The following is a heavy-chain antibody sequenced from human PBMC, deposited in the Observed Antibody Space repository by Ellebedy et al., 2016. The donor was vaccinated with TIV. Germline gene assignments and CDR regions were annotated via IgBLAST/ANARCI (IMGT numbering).Heavy chain of an antibody. D-gene: IGHD4-11*01. CDR3: VRDFSTADYRDY. CDR2: INPIGGST. Sequence: ASVKVSCKASGYTFTSYFIYWVRQAPGQGLEWMGVINPIGGSTTYAQKFQGRVAMTRDTSTSTVYMELSSLRSEDTAVYYCVRDFSTADYRDYWGQGTLVTVSS. J-gene: IGHJ4*02. CDR1: GYTFTSYF. V-gene: IGHV1-46*01.